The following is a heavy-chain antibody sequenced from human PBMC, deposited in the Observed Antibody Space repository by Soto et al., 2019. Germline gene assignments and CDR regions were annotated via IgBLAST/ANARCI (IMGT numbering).Heavy chain of an antibody. J-gene: IGHJ5*02. Sequence: QVQLVQSGAEVKKPGASVKVSCKVSGYTLTELSMHWVRQAPGKGLEWMGGFDPEDGETIYAQKFQGRVTMTEDTSTDTAYMELSSLRSEDTAVYYCATVNYFWSGRPGWFDPWGQGTLVTVSS. D-gene: IGHD3-3*01. V-gene: IGHV1-24*01. CDR2: FDPEDGET. CDR3: ATVNYFWSGRPGWFDP. CDR1: GYTLTELS.